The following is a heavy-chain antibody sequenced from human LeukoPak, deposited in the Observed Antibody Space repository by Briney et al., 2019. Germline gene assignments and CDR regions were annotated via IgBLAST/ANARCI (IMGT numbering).Heavy chain of an antibody. CDR2: ISDSGDET. Sequence: GGSLRLSCEASGFTFSSYAMSWVRQAPGRGLEWLSSISDSGDETYSADSVKGRFTISRDNSKNTLYFQLNSLRADDTAVYYCAKGRPSITGILENWGQGTLVTVSS. J-gene: IGHJ4*02. CDR3: AKGRPSITGILEN. CDR1: GFTFSSYA. V-gene: IGHV3-23*01. D-gene: IGHD1-20*01.